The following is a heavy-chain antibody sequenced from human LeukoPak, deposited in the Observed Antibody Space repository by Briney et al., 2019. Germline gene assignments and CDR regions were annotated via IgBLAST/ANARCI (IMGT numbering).Heavy chain of an antibody. CDR2: INPSGGST. V-gene: IGHV1-46*03. Sequence: ASVKVSCKASGYTFTSYYMHRVRQAPGQGLEWMGIINPSGGSTSYAQKFQGRVTMTRDTSTSTVYMELSSLRSEDTAVYYCARDISEIVGAIESDYWGQGTLVTVSS. J-gene: IGHJ4*02. D-gene: IGHD1-26*01. CDR3: ARDISEIVGAIESDY. CDR1: GYTFTSYY.